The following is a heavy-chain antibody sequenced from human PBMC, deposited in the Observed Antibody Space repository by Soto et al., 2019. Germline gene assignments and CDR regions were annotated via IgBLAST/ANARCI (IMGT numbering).Heavy chain of an antibody. CDR3: ARDTAFINSGFFDA. J-gene: IGHJ5*02. CDR1: GFTFSDYY. Sequence: QVQLVESGGGLVKPGGSLRLSCAASGFTFSDYYMNWIRQAPGKGLEWVSYISDSGSSIFYADSVKGRFTISRDSARKSLYLHMSSLRVEGTAVYYCARDTAFINSGFFDAGGQGTPVTVSS. D-gene: IGHD3-22*01. CDR2: ISDSGSSI. V-gene: IGHV3-11*01.